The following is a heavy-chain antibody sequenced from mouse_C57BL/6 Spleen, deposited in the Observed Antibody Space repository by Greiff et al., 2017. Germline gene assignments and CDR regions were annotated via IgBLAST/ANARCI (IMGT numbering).Heavy chain of an antibody. D-gene: IGHD1-1*01. CDR3: ARAGGSSYWYFDV. CDR1: GYTFTSYW. CDR2: IDPSDSET. J-gene: IGHJ1*03. Sequence: QVQLQQPGAELVRPGSSVTLSCKASGYTFTSYWMHWVKQRPIQGLEWIGNIDPSDSETHYNQKFKDKATLTVDKSSSTAYMQLSSLTSEDSAVYYCARAGGSSYWYFDVWGTGTTVTVSS. V-gene: IGHV1-52*01.